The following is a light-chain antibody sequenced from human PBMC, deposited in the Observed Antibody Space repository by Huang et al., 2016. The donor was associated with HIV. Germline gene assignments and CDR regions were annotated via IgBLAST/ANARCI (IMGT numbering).Light chain of an antibody. CDR2: NAS. Sequence: EIVLAQSPVTLSLSPGERATLACRASQSVSVYLAWYQQKAGQPPRLLIYNASNRATGIPDRFSGSGSGTDFTLTISSLEPEDFAVYYCQQRSDWPPTFGRGTKVEIK. V-gene: IGKV3-11*01. CDR3: QQRSDWPPT. J-gene: IGKJ1*01. CDR1: QSVSVY.